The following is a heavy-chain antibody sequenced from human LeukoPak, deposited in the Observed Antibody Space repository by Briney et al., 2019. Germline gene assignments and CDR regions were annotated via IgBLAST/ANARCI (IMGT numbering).Heavy chain of an antibody. J-gene: IGHJ3*02. Sequence: PGGSLRLSCAASGFTFSNYAMSWVRQAPGKGLEWVAVIWNDGSNKYYADSVKGRFTISRDNSKNTLYLQMNSLRAEDTAVYYCARIHSLYYYDSSGYGAFDIWGQGTMVTVSS. CDR3: ARIHSLYYYDSSGYGAFDI. V-gene: IGHV3-33*08. CDR2: IWNDGSNK. D-gene: IGHD3-22*01. CDR1: GFTFSNYA.